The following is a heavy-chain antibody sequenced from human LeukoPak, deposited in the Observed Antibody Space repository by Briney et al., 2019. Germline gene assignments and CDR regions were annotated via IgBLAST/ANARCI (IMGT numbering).Heavy chain of an antibody. CDR3: ASLTTTSGWRSYYYYYMDV. CDR1: GGSISSGDYY. CDR2: IYYSGST. V-gene: IGHV4-30-4*08. Sequence: SQTLSLTCTVSGGSISSGDYYRSWIRQPPGKGLEWIGYIYYSGSTYYNPSLKSRVTISVDTSKNQFSLKLSSVTAADTAVYYCASLTTTSGWRSYYYYYMDVWGKGTTVTVSS. D-gene: IGHD6-19*01. J-gene: IGHJ6*03.